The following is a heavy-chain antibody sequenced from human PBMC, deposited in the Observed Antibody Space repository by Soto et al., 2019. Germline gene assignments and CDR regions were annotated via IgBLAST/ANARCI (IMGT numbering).Heavy chain of an antibody. D-gene: IGHD3-9*01. Sequence: PGESLKISFKGSGYSFSTYRIGWVRQVPGKGLEWMGIISPGDSDTKYSQSFQGQVAISADKSISTAFLQWNSLKASDTAMYYCARHATYYDILSGYYFDYWGQGTLVTVSS. V-gene: IGHV5-51*01. CDR2: ISPGDSDT. CDR3: ARHATYYDILSGYYFDY. J-gene: IGHJ4*02. CDR1: GYSFSTYR.